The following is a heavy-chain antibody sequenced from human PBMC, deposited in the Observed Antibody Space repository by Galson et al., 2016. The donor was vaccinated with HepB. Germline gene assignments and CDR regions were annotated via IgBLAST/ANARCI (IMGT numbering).Heavy chain of an antibody. CDR3: ARGVDPWALGSLGFHMDV. Sequence: CAISGDSVSTKSAAWNWIRQSPSRGLEWLGRTYYRSKWYNEYAVSVRSRITINPDTSKNQFSLQLNSVTLEDTAVYYCARGVDPWALGSLGFHMDVWGQGTTVTVSS. D-gene: IGHD1-26*01. CDR1: GDSVSTKSAA. CDR2: TYYRSKWYN. V-gene: IGHV6-1*01. J-gene: IGHJ6*02.